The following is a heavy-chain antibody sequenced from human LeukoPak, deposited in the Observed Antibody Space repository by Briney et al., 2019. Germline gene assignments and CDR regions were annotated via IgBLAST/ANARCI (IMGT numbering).Heavy chain of an antibody. CDR3: ASQDGYNYNWFDP. CDR2: ISAYNGNT. J-gene: IGHJ5*02. D-gene: IGHD5-24*01. CDR1: GYTFTSYG. V-gene: IGHV1-18*01. Sequence: ASVKVSCKASGYTFTSYGISWVRQAPGQGLEWMGWISAYNGNTNYAQKFQGRVTITADKSTSTAYMELSSLRSGDTAVYYCASQDGYNYNWFDPWGQGTLVTVSS.